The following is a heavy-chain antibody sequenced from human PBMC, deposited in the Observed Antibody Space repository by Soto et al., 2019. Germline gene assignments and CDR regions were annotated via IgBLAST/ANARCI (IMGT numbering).Heavy chain of an antibody. CDR1: GFTFRDCGFN. J-gene: IGHJ5*02. Sequence: SETLSLTCTASGFTFRDCGFNWSWIPQRPGEGLEWFGYVYYSCTSYYNPSLKSLVTISANMTNTQFFLKLNSRTAAATALYYPANDP. CDR3: ANDP. V-gene: IGHV4-31*01. CDR2: VYYSCTS.